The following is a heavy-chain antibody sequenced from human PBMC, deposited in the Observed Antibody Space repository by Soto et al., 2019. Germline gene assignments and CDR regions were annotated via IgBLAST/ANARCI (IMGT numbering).Heavy chain of an antibody. CDR1: GFTFSSYA. J-gene: IGHJ6*02. CDR2: ISGSGGST. CDR3: AREELTYYDFWSGYYGLDYYYGMDV. D-gene: IGHD3-3*01. Sequence: PGGSLRLSCAASGFTFSSYAMSWVRQAPGKGLEWVSAISGSGGSTYYADSVKGRFTISRDNAKNTLYLQMNSLRAEDTAVYYCAREELTYYDFWSGYYGLDYYYGMDVWGQGTTVTVSS. V-gene: IGHV3-23*01.